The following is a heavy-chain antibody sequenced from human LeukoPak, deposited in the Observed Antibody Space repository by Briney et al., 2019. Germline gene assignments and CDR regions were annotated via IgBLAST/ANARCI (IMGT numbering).Heavy chain of an antibody. Sequence: SETLSFTCTVSGGSISSYNWSWIRHPAEKGLEWIGRIYTSGSTNYNPSLKSRVTISVDKSKNQFSLKLSSVTAADTAVYYCAREREAKSCSSTSCYMYYYMDVWGKGTTVTVSS. J-gene: IGHJ6*03. D-gene: IGHD2-2*02. CDR2: IYTSGST. CDR3: AREREAKSCSSTSCYMYYYMDV. CDR1: GGSISSYN. V-gene: IGHV4-4*07.